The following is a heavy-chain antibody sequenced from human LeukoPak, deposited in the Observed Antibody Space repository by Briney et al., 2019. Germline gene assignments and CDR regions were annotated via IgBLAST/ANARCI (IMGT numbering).Heavy chain of an antibody. V-gene: IGHV3-7*03. J-gene: IGHJ5*02. CDR3: ARGIVVVPAALFDP. Sequence: GGNLRLYCAASGFTFRRYWMSWVRQAQGKGLEWVANIKQDGSKKYYVDSVKGRFTISRDNAKNSLYLQMDSLRAEDTAVYYCARGIVVVPAALFDPWGQGTLVTVSS. D-gene: IGHD2-2*01. CDR1: GFTFRRYW. CDR2: IKQDGSKK.